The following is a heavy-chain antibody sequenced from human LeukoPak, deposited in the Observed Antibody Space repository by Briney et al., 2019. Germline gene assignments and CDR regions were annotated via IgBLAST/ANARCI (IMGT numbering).Heavy chain of an antibody. CDR2: IRYDGSNK. CDR1: GFTFSSYG. Sequence: GGSLRLSCAASGFTFSSYGIHWVRRAPGKGLEWVAFIRYDGSNKYYADSVKGRFTISRDNSKNTVDLQMNSLRDEDTAVYYCARDGSSSWYHFDYWGQGTLVTVSS. CDR3: ARDGSSSWYHFDY. J-gene: IGHJ4*02. D-gene: IGHD6-13*01. V-gene: IGHV3-30*02.